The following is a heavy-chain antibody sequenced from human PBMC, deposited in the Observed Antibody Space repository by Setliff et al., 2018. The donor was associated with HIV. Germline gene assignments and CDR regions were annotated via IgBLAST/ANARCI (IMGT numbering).Heavy chain of an antibody. Sequence: NPSETLSLTCTVSGDSSSSYYCNWIRQPAGKGLEWIGHMYISGSTNYNPSLKSRVTMSLDTSKNQFSLKLSSVTAADTAIYYCAGGSRSHGGMFGYWGQGTLVTVSS. CDR2: MYISGST. D-gene: IGHD6-13*01. V-gene: IGHV4-4*07. CDR3: AGGSRSHGGMFGY. J-gene: IGHJ4*02. CDR1: GDSSSSYY.